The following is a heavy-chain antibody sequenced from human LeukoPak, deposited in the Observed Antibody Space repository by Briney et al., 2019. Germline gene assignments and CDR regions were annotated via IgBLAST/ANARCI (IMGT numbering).Heavy chain of an antibody. CDR2: ISFSSGST. CDR3: AKTKGSTRLAPFDC. CDR1: GFTFSTYA. Sequence: PGGSLRLSCAAPGFTFSTYAMTWVRQAPGKGLEWVSTISFSSGSTYYADSVKGRFTISRDNSKNTLYLQMNSLRAEDTAVYYCAKTKGSTRLAPFDCWGQGTLVTVSS. V-gene: IGHV3-23*01. J-gene: IGHJ4*02. D-gene: IGHD2-2*01.